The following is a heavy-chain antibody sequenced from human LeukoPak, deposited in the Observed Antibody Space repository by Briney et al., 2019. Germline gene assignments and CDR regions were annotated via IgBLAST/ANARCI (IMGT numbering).Heavy chain of an antibody. J-gene: IGHJ5*02. CDR1: GFTFSSYS. Sequence: GGSLRLSCAASGFTFSSYSMNWVRQAPGKGLEWVSSISSSSSYIYYADSVKGRFTISRDNAKNSLYLQMNSLRAEDTAVYYCARGKEKYHLLYNWFDPWGQGTLVTVSS. D-gene: IGHD2-2*01. CDR3: ARGKEKYHLLYNWFDP. V-gene: IGHV3-21*01. CDR2: ISSSSSYI.